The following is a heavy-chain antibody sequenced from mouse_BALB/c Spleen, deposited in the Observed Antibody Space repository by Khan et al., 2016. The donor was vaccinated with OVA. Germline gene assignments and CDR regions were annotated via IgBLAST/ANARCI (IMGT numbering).Heavy chain of an antibody. J-gene: IGHJ2*01. Sequence: VKLLESGAELAKPGASVKMSCKASGYTFTTYWMHWVKQRPGQGLEWIGYINPTSGYTDYNEKFKDRATLSADKSSSTAYMQLSSVTSEDSAVYCCTKDRIDYWGQGTTLTVSS. CDR2: INPTSGYT. CDR1: GYTFTTYW. CDR3: TKDRIDY. V-gene: IGHV1-7*01.